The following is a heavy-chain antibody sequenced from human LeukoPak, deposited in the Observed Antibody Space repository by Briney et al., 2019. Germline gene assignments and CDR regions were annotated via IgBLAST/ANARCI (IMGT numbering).Heavy chain of an antibody. CDR2: ITTSGRTI. D-gene: IGHD3-3*01. V-gene: IGHV3-48*03. CDR3: ARACHEYHCGGVVIFDY. J-gene: IGHJ4*02. Sequence: HPGGSLRLSCAASGFTFSSYEMNWVRQAPGKGLEWVSYITTSGRTIYYADSVKGRFTISRDNAKNSLYLQMNSLRAEDTAVYYCARACHEYHCGGVVIFDYWGQGTLVTVSS. CDR1: GFTFSSYE.